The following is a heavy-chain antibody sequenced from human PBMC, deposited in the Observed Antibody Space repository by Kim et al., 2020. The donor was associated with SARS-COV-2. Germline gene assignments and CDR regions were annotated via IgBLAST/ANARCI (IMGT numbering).Heavy chain of an antibody. V-gene: IGHV3-33*01. CDR3: AREWAPPHYYDSSTMDAFDI. Sequence: GGSLRLSCAASGFTFSSYGMHWVRQAPGKGLEWVAVIWYDGSNKYYADSVKGRFTISRDNSKNTLYLQMNSLRAEDTAVYYCAREWAPPHYYDSSTMDAFDIWGQGTMVTVSS. D-gene: IGHD3-22*01. CDR2: IWYDGSNK. J-gene: IGHJ3*02. CDR1: GFTFSSYG.